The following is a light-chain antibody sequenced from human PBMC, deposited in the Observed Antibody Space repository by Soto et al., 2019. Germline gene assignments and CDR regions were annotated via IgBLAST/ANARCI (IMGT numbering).Light chain of an antibody. CDR3: QQYNNWPRT. CDR1: QSVGSSY. J-gene: IGKJ1*01. CDR2: GTS. Sequence: DIVLTQSPGTLSLSPGERAILSCRASQSVGSSYLAWYQQKPGQAPRLLIYGTSSRATGIPDRFSGSGSGTDFTLTISSLQFEDFAVYYCQQYNNWPRTFGQGTKVDIK. V-gene: IGKV3-20*01.